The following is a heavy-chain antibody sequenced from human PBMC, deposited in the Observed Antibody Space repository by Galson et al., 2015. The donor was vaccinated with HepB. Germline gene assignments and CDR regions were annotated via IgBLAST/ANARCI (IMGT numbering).Heavy chain of an antibody. CDR1: GFTFTNYW. D-gene: IGHD1-26*01. J-gene: IGHJ6*02. Sequence: QSGAEVRKPGESLRISCTGSGFTFTNYWISWVRQMPGKGLEWMGMIDPSDSYTNYNPSFRGHVTISADKSISTAHLHWSSLEASDTAIYYCARRGIVGAAFNYYYGMDVGGQGTTVTVSS. V-gene: IGHV5-10-1*01. CDR2: IDPSDSYT. CDR3: ARRGIVGAAFNYYYGMDV.